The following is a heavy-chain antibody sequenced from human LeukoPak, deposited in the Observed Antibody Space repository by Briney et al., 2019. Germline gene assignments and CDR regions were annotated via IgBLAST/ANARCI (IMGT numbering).Heavy chain of an antibody. CDR2: INPNSGGT. CDR1: GYTFTGYY. CDR3: AIGDFWSSSLDY. V-gene: IGHV1-2*02. J-gene: IGHJ4*02. D-gene: IGHD3-3*01. Sequence: ASVKVSCKASGYTFTGYYIHWVRQAPGQGLEWMGWINPNSGGTNYAQKFQGRVTMTRDTSISTAYMDLSRLISDDTAVYYCAIGDFWSSSLDYWGQGTLVTVSS.